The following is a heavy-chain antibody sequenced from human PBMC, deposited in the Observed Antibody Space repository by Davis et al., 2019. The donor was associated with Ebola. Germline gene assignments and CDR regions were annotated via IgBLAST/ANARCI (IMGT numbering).Heavy chain of an antibody. CDR3: ARDHCSGGSCYFDY. CDR2: INPNTGGT. D-gene: IGHD2-15*01. J-gene: IGHJ4*02. CDR1: GYSFTGFY. Sequence: AASVKVSCKASGYSFTGFYIHWARQAPGQGLEWLGWINPNTGGTNLAQKFQGWVTMTRDTSISTAYMELQRLRSDDTAVYYCARDHCSGGSCYFDYWGQGTLVTVSS. V-gene: IGHV1-2*04.